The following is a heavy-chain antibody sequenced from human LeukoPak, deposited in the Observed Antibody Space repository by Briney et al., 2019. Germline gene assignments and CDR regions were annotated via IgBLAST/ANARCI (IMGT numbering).Heavy chain of an antibody. CDR1: GITLSNYG. D-gene: IGHD3-22*01. CDR3: AKRGVVIRVILVGFHKEAYYFDS. Sequence: GGSLRLSCAVSGITLSNYGMSWVRQAPGKGLEWVAGISDSGGSTNYADSVKGRFTISRDNPKNTLYLQMNSLKAEDTAVYFCAKRGVVIRVILVGFHKEAYYFDSWGQGALVTVSS. J-gene: IGHJ4*02. V-gene: IGHV3-23*01. CDR2: ISDSGGST.